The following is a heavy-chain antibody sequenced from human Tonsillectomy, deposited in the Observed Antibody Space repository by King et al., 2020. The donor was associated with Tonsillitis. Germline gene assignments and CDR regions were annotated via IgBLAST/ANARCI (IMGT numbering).Heavy chain of an antibody. D-gene: IGHD2-2*01. CDR1: GLTFSSYA. CDR3: AKPLGYCNTTSCPTGGMDV. J-gene: IGHJ6*02. CDR2: ISGTGDST. V-gene: IGHV3-23*04. Sequence: VQLVESGGGLVKPGGSLRLSCAASGLTFSSYAMSWVRQSPGKGVEWVSVISGTGDSTYYADSGKGRFTISRDNSKNTLFLQMNSLGAEDTALYYWAKPLGYCNTTSCPTGGMDVWGQGTTVTVS.